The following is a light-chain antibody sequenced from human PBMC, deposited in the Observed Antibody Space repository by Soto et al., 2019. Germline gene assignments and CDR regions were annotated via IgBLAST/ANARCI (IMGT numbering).Light chain of an antibody. J-gene: IGKJ4*02. V-gene: IGKV1-5*01. CDR2: DAS. CDR1: QSISSW. CDR3: QQYNTYSSLT. Sequence: DIQMTQSPSTLSASVGDRVTLTCRASQSISSWLAWYQQKLGRAPRLLIYDASSLESGVPSRCSGIGYGTEFTLTISSLQPYDFATYYCQQYNTYSSLTFGGGTKVDIK.